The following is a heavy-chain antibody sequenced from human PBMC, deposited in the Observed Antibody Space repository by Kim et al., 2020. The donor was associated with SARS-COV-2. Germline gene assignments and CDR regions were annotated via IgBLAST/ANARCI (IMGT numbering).Heavy chain of an antibody. CDR1: GGSISSSSYY. CDR3: ASTCSGGSCFLYYYYSMDV. Sequence: SETLSLTCTVSGGSISSSSYYWGWIRQPPGKGLEWIGSIYYSGSTYYNPSLKSRVTISVDTSKNQFSLKLSSVTAADTAVYYCASTCSGGSCFLYYYYSMDVWCQGTTATGSS. D-gene: IGHD2-15*01. J-gene: IGHJ6*02. V-gene: IGHV4-39*01. CDR2: IYYSGST.